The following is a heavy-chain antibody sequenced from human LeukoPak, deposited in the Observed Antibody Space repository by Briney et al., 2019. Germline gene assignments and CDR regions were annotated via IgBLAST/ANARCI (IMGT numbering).Heavy chain of an antibody. CDR2: TSGDGITT. J-gene: IGHJ4*02. CDR3: ARDRVYGGADY. D-gene: IGHD5/OR15-5a*01. V-gene: IGHV3-43*02. CDR1: GFTFHNYA. Sequence: PGGSLRLSCAASGFTFHNYAIHWVRQAPGKGLEWVSLTSGDGITTYFADSVKGRFTISRDNSKSSLFLQMNSLRTEDTALYYCARDRVYGGADYWGQGTLVTVSS.